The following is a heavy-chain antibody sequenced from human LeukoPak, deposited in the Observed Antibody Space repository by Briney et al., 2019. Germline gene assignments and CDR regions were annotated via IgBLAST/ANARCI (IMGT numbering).Heavy chain of an antibody. CDR3: AREASSSGWCYLDY. CDR1: GFTVSTNY. CDR2: IFSAGST. Sequence: GGSLRLSCAASGFTVSTNYMSWVRQAPGKGLEWVPIIFSAGSTYYADSVKGRFTISRDNSKNTLSLQMNSLRAEDTGVYYCAREASSSGWCYLDYWGQGTLVTVSS. D-gene: IGHD6-19*01. J-gene: IGHJ4*02. V-gene: IGHV3-66*01.